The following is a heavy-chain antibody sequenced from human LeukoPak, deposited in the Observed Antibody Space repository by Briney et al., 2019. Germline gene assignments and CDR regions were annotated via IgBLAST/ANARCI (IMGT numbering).Heavy chain of an antibody. CDR2: INPNSGGT. CDR3: ARGYCSGGGCYHIDY. Sequence: GASVKVSCKASGYTSTGYFMHWVRQAPGQGLEWMGWINPNSGGTNYAQKFQGRVTMTRDTSISTAYMELSRLRSDDTAVYYCARGYCSGGGCYHIDYWGQGTLVTVSS. D-gene: IGHD2-15*01. V-gene: IGHV1-2*02. J-gene: IGHJ4*02. CDR1: GYTSTGYF.